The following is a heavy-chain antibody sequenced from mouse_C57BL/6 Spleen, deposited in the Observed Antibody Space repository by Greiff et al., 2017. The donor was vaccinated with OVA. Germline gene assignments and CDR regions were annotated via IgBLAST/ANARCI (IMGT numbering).Heavy chain of an antibody. CDR3: ASRYYGNYEGY. CDR1: GYTFTSYW. D-gene: IGHD2-1*01. Sequence: QVQLKQSGAELVRPGTSVKLSCKASGYTFTSYWMHWVKQRPGQGLEWIGVIDPSDSYTNYNQKFKGKATLTVDTSSSTAYMQLSSLTSEDSAVYYCASRYYGNYEGYWGQGTTLTVSS. V-gene: IGHV1-59*01. CDR2: IDPSDSYT. J-gene: IGHJ2*01.